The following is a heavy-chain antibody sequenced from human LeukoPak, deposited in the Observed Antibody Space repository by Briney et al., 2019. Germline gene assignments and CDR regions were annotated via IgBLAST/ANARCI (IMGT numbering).Heavy chain of an antibody. V-gene: IGHV4-4*07. Sequence: PSETLSLTCTVSGASISTSYLSWIRQPAGRGLEWIGRIYNSGITNYNPSLKSRVTMSVDTSKSQFSLKLSSVTAADTAVYYCAKEGAAPGPDFDYWGQGILVTVPS. CDR2: IYNSGIT. D-gene: IGHD6-13*01. CDR1: GASISTSY. J-gene: IGHJ4*02. CDR3: AKEGAAPGPDFDY.